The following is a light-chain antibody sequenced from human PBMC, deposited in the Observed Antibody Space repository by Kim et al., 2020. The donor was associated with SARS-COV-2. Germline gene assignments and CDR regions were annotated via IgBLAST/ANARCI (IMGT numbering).Light chain of an antibody. CDR2: DAS. Sequence: SLSPGDRATLSCRASQSVSSYLAWYQQNPGQAPRRLIYDASNRATGIPARFSGSGSGTDFTLTISSLEPEDFAVYYCQQRSNWLTFGGGTKVDIK. J-gene: IGKJ4*01. CDR3: QQRSNWLT. V-gene: IGKV3-11*01. CDR1: QSVSSY.